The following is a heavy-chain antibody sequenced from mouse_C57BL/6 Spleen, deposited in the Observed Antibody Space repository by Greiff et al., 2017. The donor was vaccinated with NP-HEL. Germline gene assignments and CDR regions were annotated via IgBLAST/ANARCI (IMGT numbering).Heavy chain of an antibody. V-gene: IGHV1-5*01. Sequence: VQLQQSGTVLARPGASVKMSCKTSGYTFTSYWMHWVKQRPGQGLEWIGAIYPGNSDTSYNQKFKGKAKLTAVTSASTAYMELSSLTNEDSAVYCCTRDYYGSSRDAMDYWGQGTSVTVSS. D-gene: IGHD1-1*01. J-gene: IGHJ4*01. CDR3: TRDYYGSSRDAMDY. CDR2: IYPGNSDT. CDR1: GYTFTSYW.